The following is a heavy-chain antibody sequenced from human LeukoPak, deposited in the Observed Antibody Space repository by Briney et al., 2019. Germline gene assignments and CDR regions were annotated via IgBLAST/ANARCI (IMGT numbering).Heavy chain of an antibody. Sequence: PSETLSLTCTVSGGSISSYYWSWIRQPPGKGLEWIGYIYYSGSTNYNPSLKSRVTISVKTSKNQFSLKLSSVTAADTAVYYCARHMKQWLVRIYNWFDPWGQGTLVTVSS. D-gene: IGHD6-19*01. V-gene: IGHV4-59*01. CDR1: GGSISSYY. CDR3: ARHMKQWLVRIYNWFDP. CDR2: IYYSGST. J-gene: IGHJ5*02.